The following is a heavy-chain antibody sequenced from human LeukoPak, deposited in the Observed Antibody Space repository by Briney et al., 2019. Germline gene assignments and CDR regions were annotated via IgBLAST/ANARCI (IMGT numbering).Heavy chain of an antibody. CDR1: GYNFIYYW. D-gene: IGHD5-24*01. V-gene: IGHV5-51*01. CDR2: IYPGDSDT. CDR3: ARRGRDGSNFGWADS. Sequence: GESLKISCKGSGYNFIYYWIGWVGQMPGKGLEWLGIIYPGDSDTRYTPSFQGKVTISADKSNSTAYLQWRSLKASDTAMYYCARRGRDGSNFGWADSWGQGTLVTVSS. J-gene: IGHJ5*01.